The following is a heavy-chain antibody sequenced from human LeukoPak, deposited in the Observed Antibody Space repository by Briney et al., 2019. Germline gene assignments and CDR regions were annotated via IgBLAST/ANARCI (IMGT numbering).Heavy chain of an antibody. CDR1: GYTFTSYG. CDR2: ISAYNGNT. V-gene: IGHV1-18*01. Sequence: ASVKVSCKASGYTFTSYGISWVRQAPGQGLEWMGWISAYNGNTNYAQKLQGRVTMTTGTSTSTAYMELRSLRSDDTAVYYCARGSVRARSSGYLDYWGQGTLVTVSS. CDR3: ARGSVRARSSGYLDY. J-gene: IGHJ4*02. D-gene: IGHD6-6*01.